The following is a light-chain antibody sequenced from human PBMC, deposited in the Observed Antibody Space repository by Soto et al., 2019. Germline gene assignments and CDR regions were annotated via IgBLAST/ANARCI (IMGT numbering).Light chain of an antibody. J-gene: IGKJ1*01. V-gene: IGKV3-20*01. CDR1: HSGDGNF. Sequence: DIVFTQSPATLSLSPGERATAPCRASHSGDGNFIAWYQQKPGQAPRLLLYLASIRATGIPDRFSGSGSGTDFALTISRLEPEDFAVYYCQDYGDPSWPFGQGTKVDIK. CDR3: QDYGDPSWP. CDR2: LAS.